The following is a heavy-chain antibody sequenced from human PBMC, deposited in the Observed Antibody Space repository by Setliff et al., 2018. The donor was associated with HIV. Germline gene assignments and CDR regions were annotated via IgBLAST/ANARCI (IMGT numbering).Heavy chain of an antibody. CDR1: RRTFNSHA. CDR2: IIPILGVA. Sequence: SVKVSCKASRRTFNSHAINWVRQAPGQGLDWMGRIIPILGVANYAQRFQGKVTITADKSTSTAYMELTSLRFDDTAMYYCVRGVQSAPHYSHYYMDVWGEGTMVTVSS. CDR3: VRGVQSAPHYSHYYMDV. J-gene: IGHJ6*03. V-gene: IGHV1-69*04. D-gene: IGHD3-3*01.